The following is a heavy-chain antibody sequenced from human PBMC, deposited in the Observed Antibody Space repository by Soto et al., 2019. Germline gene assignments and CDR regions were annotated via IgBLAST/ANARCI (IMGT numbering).Heavy chain of an antibody. D-gene: IGHD3-16*01. V-gene: IGHV4-59*01. J-gene: IGHJ5*02. CDR2: IYYSGST. CDR1: GGSISSYY. Sequence: PSETLSLTCTVSGGSISSYYWSWIRQPPGKGLEWIGYIYYSGSTNYNPSLKSRVTISVDTSKNQFSLKLSSVTTADTAVYYCARSYDYIWGSYLKPNWFDPWGRGTLVTVSS. CDR3: ARSYDYIWGSYLKPNWFDP.